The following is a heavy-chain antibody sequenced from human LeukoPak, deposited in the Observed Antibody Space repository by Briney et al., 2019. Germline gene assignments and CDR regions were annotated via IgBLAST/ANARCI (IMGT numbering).Heavy chain of an antibody. CDR3: ARGYGGYNLYYYYYMDV. CDR2: INHSGST. CDR1: GGSFSGYY. Sequence: SETLSLTCAVYGGSFSGYYWSWIRQPPGKGLEWIREINHSGSTNYNPSLKSRVTISVDTSKNQFSLKLSSVTAADTAVYYCARGYGGYNLYYYYYMDVWGKGTTVTVSS. D-gene: IGHD4-17*01. J-gene: IGHJ6*03. V-gene: IGHV4-34*01.